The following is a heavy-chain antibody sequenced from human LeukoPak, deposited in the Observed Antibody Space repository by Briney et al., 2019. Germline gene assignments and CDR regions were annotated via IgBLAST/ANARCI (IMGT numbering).Heavy chain of an antibody. V-gene: IGHV3-30*03. J-gene: IGHJ4*02. D-gene: IGHD3-3*01. Sequence: GGSLRLSCAASGFIFSSYGMHWVRQAPGKGLEWVAVNSYDGSNKYYGDSVKGRFTISRDNSKNTLYLQMNSLKTEDTAVYYCTTDLPRSGYDPETFDYWGQGTLVTVSS. CDR2: NSYDGSNK. CDR3: TTDLPRSGYDPETFDY. CDR1: GFIFSSYG.